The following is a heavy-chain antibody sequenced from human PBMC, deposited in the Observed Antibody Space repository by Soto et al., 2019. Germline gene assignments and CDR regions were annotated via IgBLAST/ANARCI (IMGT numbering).Heavy chain of an antibody. V-gene: IGHV3-66*01. J-gene: IGHJ4*02. CDR3: ANLVGATYFDH. Sequence: PGESLRLSCAASGFIVSSNYMNWVRQAPGKGLEWVSVIYSGGSTYYADSVKGRFTISRDNSKNTLYLQMNSLRAEDTAVYYCANLVGATYFDHWGQGTLVTVSS. D-gene: IGHD1-26*01. CDR1: GFIVSSNY. CDR2: IYSGGST.